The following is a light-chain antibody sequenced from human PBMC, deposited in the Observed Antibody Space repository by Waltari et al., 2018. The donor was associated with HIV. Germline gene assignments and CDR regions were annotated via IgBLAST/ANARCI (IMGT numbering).Light chain of an antibody. V-gene: IGLV1-40*01. Sequence: QSVLTQPPSVSGAPGQRVTISCTGSSSNIGAGYDVHWYQQLPGTAPKLLIYGNSNRPSGVPDRFSGSKSGTSASLAITGLQAEDEADYCCQSYDSSLSRRVFGTGTKVTVL. CDR2: GNS. CDR1: SSNIGAGYD. CDR3: QSYDSSLSRRV. J-gene: IGLJ1*01.